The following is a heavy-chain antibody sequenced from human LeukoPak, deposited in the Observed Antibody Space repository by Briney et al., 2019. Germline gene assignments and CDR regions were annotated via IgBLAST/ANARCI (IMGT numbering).Heavy chain of an antibody. CDR3: ARDPYSGNYGNYYYYYMDV. J-gene: IGHJ6*03. V-gene: IGHV3-7*01. D-gene: IGHD1-26*01. CDR2: IKKDGSEK. Sequence: GGSLRLSCAASGFTFSSYWMSWVRQAPGKGLEWVANIKKDGSEKYYVDSVKGRFTISRDNAKTSLYLQMNGLRAEDTAVYYCARDPYSGNYGNYYYYYMDVWGKGTTVTISS. CDR1: GFTFSSYW.